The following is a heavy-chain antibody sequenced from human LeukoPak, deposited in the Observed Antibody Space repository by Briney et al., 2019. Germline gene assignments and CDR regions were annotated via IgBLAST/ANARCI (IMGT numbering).Heavy chain of an antibody. CDR1: GFIFSSYK. CDR3: VRSHPVKFDK. V-gene: IGHV3-30-3*01. CDR2: TSNDGSNK. J-gene: IGHJ3*02. Sequence: GGSLTLSCAASGFIFSSYKMHWVRQAPGKGLEWVAVTSNDGSNKYYADSVKGRFTVSRDNSKNTLWLQLNSLRADDTAVYYCVRSHPVKFDKWGQGTMVTVSS.